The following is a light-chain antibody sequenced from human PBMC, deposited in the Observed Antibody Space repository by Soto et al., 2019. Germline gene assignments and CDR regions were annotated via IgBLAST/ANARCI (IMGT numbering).Light chain of an antibody. Sequence: DIQMTQSPSSLSASVGDRVTITCRASQNIDSYLNWYQQKPGKAPKFLIYGASTLQSGVPSRFTGSGSGTDFTLTVNSLQAEDFAIYYCQQSYSSPTTFGQGTKVDNK. CDR2: GAS. J-gene: IGKJ1*01. CDR1: QNIDSY. V-gene: IGKV1-39*01. CDR3: QQSYSSPTT.